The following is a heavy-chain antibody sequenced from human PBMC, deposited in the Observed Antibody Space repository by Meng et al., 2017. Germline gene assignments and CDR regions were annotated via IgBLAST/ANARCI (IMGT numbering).Heavy chain of an antibody. V-gene: IGHV1-69*01. D-gene: IGHD7-27*01. CDR3: ASNDGTGDRTGGDY. CDR2: IIPIFGTA. J-gene: IGHJ4*02. Sequence: GQLVQCGAEVKKPGPSVKVPCKVSGGTFSSYAISWVRQAPGQGLEWMGGIIPIFGTANYAQKFQGRVTITADESTSTAYMELSSLRSEDTAVYYCASNDGTGDRTGGDYWGQGTLVTVSS. CDR1: GGTFSSYA.